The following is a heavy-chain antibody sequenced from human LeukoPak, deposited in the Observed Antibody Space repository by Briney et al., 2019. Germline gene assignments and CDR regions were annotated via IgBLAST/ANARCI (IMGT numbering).Heavy chain of an antibody. CDR1: RFTFSSYG. CDR3: ARGVTRYCSSTSCYYFDY. Sequence: PGGSLRLSCAASRFTFSSYGMHWVRQAPGKGLEWVAVIWYGGSNKYYADSVKGRFTISRDNSKHTLYLQINSLRAEDTAVYYCARGVTRYCSSTSCYYFDYWGQGTLVTVSS. V-gene: IGHV3-33*01. J-gene: IGHJ4*02. CDR2: IWYGGSNK. D-gene: IGHD2-2*01.